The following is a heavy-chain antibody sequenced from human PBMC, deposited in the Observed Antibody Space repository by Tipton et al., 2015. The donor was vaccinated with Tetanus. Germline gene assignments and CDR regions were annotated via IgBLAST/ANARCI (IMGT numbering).Heavy chain of an antibody. CDR1: GGSISSYY. Sequence: LRLSCTVSGGSISSYYWAWIRQPPGKGLEWIGTMYNSGATYYNPSLKGRVTISGDTSKNLFSLTSVTASDTAVYYCARDRGVRGGYYYYHGMDVWGQGTTVTVSS. CDR3: ARDRGVRGGYYYYHGMDV. V-gene: IGHV4-39*02. J-gene: IGHJ6*02. CDR2: MYNSGAT. D-gene: IGHD3-10*01.